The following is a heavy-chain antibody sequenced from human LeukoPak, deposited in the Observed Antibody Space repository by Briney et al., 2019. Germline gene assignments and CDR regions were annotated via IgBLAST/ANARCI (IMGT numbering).Heavy chain of an antibody. CDR1: GYTFTGYY. D-gene: IGHD4-23*01. CDR3: AREGDYGGAQGVPIDY. CDR2: INPNSGGT. Sequence: ASVKVSCKASGYTFTGYYMHWVRQAPGQGLEWMGWINPNSGGTNYAQKFQGRVTMTRDTSTSTVYMELSSLRSEDTAVYYCAREGDYGGAQGVPIDYWGQGTLVTVSS. V-gene: IGHV1-2*02. J-gene: IGHJ4*02.